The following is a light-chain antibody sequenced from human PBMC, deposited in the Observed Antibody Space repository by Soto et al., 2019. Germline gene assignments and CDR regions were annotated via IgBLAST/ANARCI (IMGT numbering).Light chain of an antibody. CDR3: SSYTSSSTLV. CDR2: EAT. V-gene: IGLV2-14*01. CDR1: SSDVGGYNY. J-gene: IGLJ1*01. Sequence: QSVLTQPASVSGSPGQSITISCTGTSSDVGGYNYVSWYQQYPGKVPKLMIYEATNRPSGVSSRFSGSKSGDTASLTISGLQPEDEADYYCSSYTSSSTLVFGTGTKLTVL.